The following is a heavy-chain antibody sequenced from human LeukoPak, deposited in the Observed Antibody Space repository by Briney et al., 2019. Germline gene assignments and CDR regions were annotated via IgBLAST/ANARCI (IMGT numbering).Heavy chain of an antibody. V-gene: IGHV3-30*18. D-gene: IGHD6-19*01. Sequence: GGSLRLSCSASGFTFSTYGMHWVRQAPGQGLEWVALISYDGSLRYYADSVKGRFTISRDNSKNTLFLQMNSLRAEDTAVYYCAKERVIPVAGRYFDYWGQGTLVTVSS. CDR2: ISYDGSLR. CDR1: GFTFSTYG. CDR3: AKERVIPVAGRYFDY. J-gene: IGHJ4*02.